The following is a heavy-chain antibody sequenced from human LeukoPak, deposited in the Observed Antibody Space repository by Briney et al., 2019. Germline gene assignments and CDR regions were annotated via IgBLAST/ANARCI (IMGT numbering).Heavy chain of an antibody. V-gene: IGHV3-30-3*01. D-gene: IGHD6-13*01. Sequence: PGGSLRLSCAASGFTFSSYAMHWVRQAPGKGLEWVAVISYDGSNKYYADSVKGRFTISRDNSKNTLYLQMNSLRAEGTAVYYCANLAGTGNFDYWGQGTLVTVSS. J-gene: IGHJ4*02. CDR3: ANLAGTGNFDY. CDR2: ISYDGSNK. CDR1: GFTFSSYA.